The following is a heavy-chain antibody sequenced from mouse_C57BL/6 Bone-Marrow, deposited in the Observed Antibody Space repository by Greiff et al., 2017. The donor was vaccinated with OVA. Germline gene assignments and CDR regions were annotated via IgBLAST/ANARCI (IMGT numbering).Heavy chain of an antibody. D-gene: IGHD1-1*01. Sequence: EVHLVESGGDLVKPGGSLKLSCAASGFTFSSYGMSWVRQTPDKRLEWVATISSGGSYTYYPDSVKGRFTISRDNAKNTLYLQMSSLKSEDTAMYYCARRDYGSSYENWGQGTTLTVSS. CDR3: ARRDYGSSYEN. CDR1: GFTFSSYG. CDR2: ISSGGSYT. J-gene: IGHJ2*01. V-gene: IGHV5-6*01.